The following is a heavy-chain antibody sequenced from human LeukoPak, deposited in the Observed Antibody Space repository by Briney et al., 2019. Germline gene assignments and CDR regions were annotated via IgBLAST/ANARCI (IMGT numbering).Heavy chain of an antibody. J-gene: IGHJ5*02. V-gene: IGHV3-74*01. CDR2: RGDGRFT. Sequence: GGSLRLSCAASGFSFSKYWVHWVRQGPGKGLAYVSGRGDGRFTCYANSVKGRFTISRDNAKNTLYLQMDSLRAEDTAVYYCARDHCSISGCSNSFGPWGQGTLVTVSS. D-gene: IGHD1-26*01. CDR3: ARDHCSISGCSNSFGP. CDR1: GFSFSKYW.